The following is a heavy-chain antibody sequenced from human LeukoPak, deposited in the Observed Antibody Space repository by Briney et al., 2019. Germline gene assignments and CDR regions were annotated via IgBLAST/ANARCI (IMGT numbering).Heavy chain of an antibody. CDR3: AKESGKFDY. CDR2: ISADGGST. CDR1: GLNFDDSA. Sequence: PGGSLRLSCLASGLNFDDSAMHWVRQAPGKGLEWVSLISADGGSTFSADSVKGRFSISRDNSKNSLYLQMNSLRSKDTAMYYCAKESGKFDYWGQGTLVAVSS. V-gene: IGHV3-43*02. J-gene: IGHJ4*02.